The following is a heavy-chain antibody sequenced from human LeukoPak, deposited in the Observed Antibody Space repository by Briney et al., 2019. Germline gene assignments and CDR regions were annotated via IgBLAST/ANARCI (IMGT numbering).Heavy chain of an antibody. CDR2: IYHSGST. V-gene: IGHV4-38-2*01. D-gene: IGHD3-22*01. Sequence: PSETLSLTCAVSGYSLSSGYYWGWIRQPPGKGLEWIGSIYHSGSTYYNPSLKSRVTISVDTSKNQFSLKLSSVTAADTAVYYCARIDEGWFDPWGQGTLVTVSS. J-gene: IGHJ5*02. CDR3: ARIDEGWFDP. CDR1: GYSLSSGYY.